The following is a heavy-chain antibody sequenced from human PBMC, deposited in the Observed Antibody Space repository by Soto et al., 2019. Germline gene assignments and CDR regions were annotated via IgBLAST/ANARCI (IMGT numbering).Heavy chain of an antibody. V-gene: IGHV4-31*02. J-gene: IGHJ5*02. D-gene: IGHD5-12*01. Sequence: LRLSCAASGFTFSSYAMSWIRQHPGKGLEWIGYIYYSGSTYYNPSLKSRVTISVDTSKNQFSLKLSSVTAADTAVYYCARTDIVATRGISWFDPWGQGTLVTVSS. CDR2: IYYSGST. CDR3: ARTDIVATRGISWFDP. CDR1: GFTFSSYA.